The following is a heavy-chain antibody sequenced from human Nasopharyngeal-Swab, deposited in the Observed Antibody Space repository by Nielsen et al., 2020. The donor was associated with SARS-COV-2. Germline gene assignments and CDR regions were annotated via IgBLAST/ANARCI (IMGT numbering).Heavy chain of an antibody. V-gene: IGHV1-69*13. CDR3: AREGITMLRFNWFDP. D-gene: IGHD3-10*01. CDR2: IIPIFGTA. Sequence: SVKVSCKASGYTFTSYGISWVRQAPGQGLEWMGGIIPIFGTANYAQKFPGRVTIPADESTSTAYMELSSLRSEDTAVYYCAREGITMLRFNWFDPWGQGTLVTVSS. CDR1: GYTFTSYG. J-gene: IGHJ5*02.